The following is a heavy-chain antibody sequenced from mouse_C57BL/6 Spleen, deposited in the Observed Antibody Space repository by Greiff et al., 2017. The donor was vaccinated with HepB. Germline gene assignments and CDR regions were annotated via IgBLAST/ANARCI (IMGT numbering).Heavy chain of an antibody. V-gene: IGHV10-1*01. Sequence: EVQVVESGGGLVQPKGSLKLSCAASGFSFNTYAMNWVRQAPGKGLEWVARIRSKSNNYATYYADSVKDRFTISRDDSESMLYLQMSNLKTEDTAMYYCVRGDYYGSFDYWGQGTTLTVSS. CDR2: IRSKSNNYAT. CDR3: VRGDYYGSFDY. D-gene: IGHD1-1*01. J-gene: IGHJ2*01. CDR1: GFSFNTYA.